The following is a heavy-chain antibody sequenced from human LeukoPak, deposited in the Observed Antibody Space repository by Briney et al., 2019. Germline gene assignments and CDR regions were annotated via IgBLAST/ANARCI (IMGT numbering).Heavy chain of an antibody. V-gene: IGHV1-2*02. CDR2: INPKSGGT. J-gene: IGHJ4*02. Sequence: ASVTVSCKASGYTFTGNHMHWVRQAPGQGLEWMGWINPKSGGTNYAQKFQGRVTMNRDTSISTGYMELSRLRSDDAAVYYCARGTYDKPDYWGQGTLVTVSS. CDR1: GYTFTGNH. CDR3: ARGTYDKPDY. D-gene: IGHD3-22*01.